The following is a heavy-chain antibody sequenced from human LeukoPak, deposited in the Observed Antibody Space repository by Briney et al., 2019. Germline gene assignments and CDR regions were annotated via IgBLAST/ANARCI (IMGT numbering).Heavy chain of an antibody. D-gene: IGHD2-15*01. CDR2: IKQDGSEK. V-gene: IGHV3-7*01. J-gene: IGHJ4*02. CDR3: ARDRGRSGGSCYPN. CDR1: GFTFSSYW. Sequence: GGPLRLSCAASGFTFSSYWMSWVRQAPGKGLEWVANIKQDGSEKYYVDSVKGRFTISRDNAKNSLYLQMNSLRAEDTAVYYCARDRGRSGGSCYPNWGQGTLVTVSS.